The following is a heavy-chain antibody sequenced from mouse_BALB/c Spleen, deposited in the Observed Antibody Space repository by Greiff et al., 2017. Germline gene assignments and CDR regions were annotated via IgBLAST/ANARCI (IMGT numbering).Heavy chain of an antibody. J-gene: IGHJ4*01. V-gene: IGHV1-9*01. CDR1: GYTFSSYW. CDR2: ILPGSGST. D-gene: IGHD1-2*01. CDR3: ARGGYYGYGAMDY. Sequence: VQLVESGAELMKPGASVKISCKATGYTFSSYWIEWVKQRPGHGLEWIGEILPGSGSTNYNEKFKGKATFTADTSSNTAYMQLSSLTSEDSAVYYCARGGYYGYGAMDYWGQGTSVTVSS.